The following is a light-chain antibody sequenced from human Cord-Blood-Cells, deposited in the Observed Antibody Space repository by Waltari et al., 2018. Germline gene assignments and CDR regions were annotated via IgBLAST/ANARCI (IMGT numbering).Light chain of an antibody. J-gene: IGKJ2*01. V-gene: IGKV1-6*01. Sequence: AIQMTQSPSSLSASVGDRVTITCRASQGIRNDLGWYQQKPVKAPKLLTYAASSLQSGFPSRFSGSGSGTDFTLTISSLQPEDFATYYCLQDYNYPYTFGQGTKLEIK. CDR3: LQDYNYPYT. CDR1: QGIRND. CDR2: AAS.